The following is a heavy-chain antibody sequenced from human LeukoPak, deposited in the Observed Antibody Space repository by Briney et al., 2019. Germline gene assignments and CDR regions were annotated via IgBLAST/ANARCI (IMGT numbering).Heavy chain of an antibody. CDR2: IIPIFGTA. CDR3: ARGVYTMVRGVAPYGMDV. D-gene: IGHD3-10*01. V-gene: IGHV1-69*13. Sequence: SVKVSCKASGGTFSGYAISWVRRAPGQGLEWMGGIIPIFGTANYAQKFQGRVTITADESTSTAYMELSSLRSEDTAVYYCARGVYTMVRGVAPYGMDVWGTGTTVTVSS. J-gene: IGHJ6*04. CDR1: GGTFSGYA.